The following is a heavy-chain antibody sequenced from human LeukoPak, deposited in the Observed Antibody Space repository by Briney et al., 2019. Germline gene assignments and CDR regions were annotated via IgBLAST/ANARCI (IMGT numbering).Heavy chain of an antibody. CDR1: GGSISSRY. V-gene: IGHV4-59*11. J-gene: IGHJ6*03. CDR2: IYYSGST. D-gene: IGHD1-26*01. CDR3: ARGSTEHYYYYYYYMDV. Sequence: PSETLSLTCTVSGGSISSRYWSWIRQPPGRGLEWIGYIYYSGSTNYNPSLKSRVTISVDTSKNQFSLKLSSVTAADTAVYYCARGSTEHYYYYYYYMDVWGKGTTVTVSS.